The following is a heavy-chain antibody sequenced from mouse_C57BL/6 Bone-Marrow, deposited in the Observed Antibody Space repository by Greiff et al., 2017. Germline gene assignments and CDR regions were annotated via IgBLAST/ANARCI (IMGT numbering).Heavy chain of an antibody. J-gene: IGHJ3*01. Sequence: QVQLQQSGPELVKPGASVKISCKASGYAFSSSWMNWVKQRPGKGLEWIGRIYPGDGDTNYIGKFKGKATMTAAKSYSTAYMQLSSLTSEDSAVYCCARWLMTTVRKFAYWGQGTLVTVSA. CDR1: GYAFSSSW. CDR3: ARWLMTTVRKFAY. V-gene: IGHV1-82*01. D-gene: IGHD1-1*01. CDR2: IYPGDGDT.